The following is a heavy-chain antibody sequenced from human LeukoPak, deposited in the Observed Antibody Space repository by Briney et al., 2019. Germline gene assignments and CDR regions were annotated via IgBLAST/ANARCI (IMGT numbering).Heavy chain of an antibody. J-gene: IGHJ4*02. V-gene: IGHV3-23*01. CDR3: AKDRPSGGSCLH. CDR1: GFTFSSYT. CDR2: VTGTGGDT. D-gene: IGHD2-15*01. Sequence: PGGSLRLSCAASGFTFSSYTMSWARQGPGKGLEWVSAVTGTGGDTYYANSVTGRFTISRDNSKNTLSLQMNSLRAEDTAVYYCAKDRPSGGSCLHWGQGTLVTVSS.